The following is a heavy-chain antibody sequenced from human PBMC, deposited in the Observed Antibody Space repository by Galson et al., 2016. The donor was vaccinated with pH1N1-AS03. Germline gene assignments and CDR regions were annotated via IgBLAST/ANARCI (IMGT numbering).Heavy chain of an antibody. CDR3: ASWALSCSTANCGGAYYFYY. Sequence: TLSLTCSVSGGSISSGDHSWSWIRQSPGQGLGWIGYIYYTGTTYYNPSLKSRVTISVDTSNNQFSLKMTSVTAAATAVYYCASWALSCSTANCGGAYYFYYWGQGTLVTVSS. J-gene: IGHJ4*02. D-gene: IGHD2-2*01. V-gene: IGHV4-30-4*01. CDR1: GGSISSGDHS. CDR2: IYYTGTT.